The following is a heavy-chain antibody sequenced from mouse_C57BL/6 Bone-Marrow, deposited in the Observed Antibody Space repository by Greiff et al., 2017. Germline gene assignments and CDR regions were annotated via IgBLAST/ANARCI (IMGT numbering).Heavy chain of an antibody. V-gene: IGHV10-1*01. CDR2: IRSKSNNYAT. D-gene: IGHD1-1*02. CDR1: GFSFNTYA. CDR3: VRGGRYFDV. J-gene: IGHJ1*03. Sequence: EVMLVESGGGLVQPKGSLKLSCAASGFSFNTYAMNWVRQAPGKGLEWVARIRSKSNNYATYYADSVKDRFTISRDDSESMLYLQMNNLKTEDTAMYYCVRGGRYFDVWGTGTTVTVSS.